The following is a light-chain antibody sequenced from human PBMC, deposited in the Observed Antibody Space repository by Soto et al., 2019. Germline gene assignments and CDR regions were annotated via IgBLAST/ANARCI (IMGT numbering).Light chain of an antibody. J-gene: IGLJ2*01. Sequence: QSVLTQPPSVSAAPGQKVTISCSGSSSNIGSNFVSWYQQLPGTAPKLLIYEDNKRPSGIADRVSGSKSGTSATLGITGLQTGDEADYYCGTWDSNLSAEVFGGGTKLTVL. CDR3: GTWDSNLSAEV. CDR1: SSNIGSNF. CDR2: EDN. V-gene: IGLV1-51*02.